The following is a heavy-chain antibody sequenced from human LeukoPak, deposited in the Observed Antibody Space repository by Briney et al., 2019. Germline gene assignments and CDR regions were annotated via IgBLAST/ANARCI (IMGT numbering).Heavy chain of an antibody. CDR1: GGSISSSSYF. D-gene: IGHD1-26*01. Sequence: SETLSLTCTVSGGSISSSSYFWGWIRQTLAPGKGLEWIGNICYSGNTYYNPSLKSRVTISVDTSKNQFSLNLSSVTAADTAVYYCARHLRGATIYFDYWGQGTLVTVSS. J-gene: IGHJ4*02. CDR3: ARHLRGATIYFDY. CDR2: ICYSGNT. V-gene: IGHV4-39*01.